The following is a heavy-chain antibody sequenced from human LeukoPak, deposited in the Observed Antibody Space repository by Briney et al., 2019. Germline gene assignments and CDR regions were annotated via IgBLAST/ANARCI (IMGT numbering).Heavy chain of an antibody. CDR3: ARDPYSGSYYTYYYYYGMDV. Sequence: GGSLRLSCAASGFTFSIYWMSWVRQAPGKGLEGVANIKQDGSEKYYVDSVKGRFTISRDNAKNSLYLQMNSLRAEDTAVYYCARDPYSGSYYTYYYYYGMDVWGQGTTVTVSS. V-gene: IGHV3-7*01. D-gene: IGHD1-26*01. J-gene: IGHJ6*02. CDR2: IKQDGSEK. CDR1: GFTFSIYW.